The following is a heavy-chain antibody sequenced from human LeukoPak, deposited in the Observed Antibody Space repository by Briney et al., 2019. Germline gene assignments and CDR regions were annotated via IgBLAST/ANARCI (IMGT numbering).Heavy chain of an antibody. CDR2: INHSGST. J-gene: IGHJ4*02. CDR3: ARFVNSYGYFDY. Sequence: KSSETLSLTCAVYGGSFSGYYWGWIRQPPGKGLEWIGEINHSGSTNYNPSLKSRVTISVDTSKNQFSLKLSSVTAADTAVYYCARFVNSYGYFDYWGQGTLVTVSS. CDR1: GGSFSGYY. V-gene: IGHV4-34*01. D-gene: IGHD5-18*01.